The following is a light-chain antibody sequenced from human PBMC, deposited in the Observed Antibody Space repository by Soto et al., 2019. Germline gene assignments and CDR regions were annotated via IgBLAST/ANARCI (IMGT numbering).Light chain of an antibody. CDR1: SSDVGAYNY. Sequence: QSALTQPASVSGSPGQSITISCTGTSSDVGAYNYVSWYQHHPGKAPKLMIYEVTNRPSGVSYRFSGSKSGNTASLTISGLQAEDEADYFCSSYSSTTTPWVFGGGTKVTVL. CDR2: EVT. CDR3: SSYSSTTTPWV. J-gene: IGLJ3*02. V-gene: IGLV2-14*01.